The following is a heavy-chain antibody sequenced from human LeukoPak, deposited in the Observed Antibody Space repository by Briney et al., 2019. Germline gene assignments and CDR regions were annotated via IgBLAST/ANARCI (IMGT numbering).Heavy chain of an antibody. J-gene: IGHJ6*02. D-gene: IGHD4-17*01. CDR1: GGSIRSYY. Sequence: PSETLSLACTVSGGSIRSYYWNWIRQPAGKGLEWLGRIYSSGYTNYNPSLKNRVSMSVDTSKNQFSLQLRSVTAADTAVYYCAREDPQTTVPEGMDVWGQGTTVTVSS. CDR3: AREDPQTTVPEGMDV. V-gene: IGHV4-4*07. CDR2: IYSSGYT.